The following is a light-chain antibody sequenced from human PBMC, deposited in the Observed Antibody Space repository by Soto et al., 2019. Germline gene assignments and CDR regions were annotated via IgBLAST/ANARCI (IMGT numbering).Light chain of an antibody. V-gene: IGKV1-39*01. CDR2: AAS. CDR1: ETISTF. Sequence: DIQMTQSPVSLSASVGDRVTITCRASETISTFLNWYQQKPGKAPKVLIFAASSLQSGVPSRFSGSGSGKDFALTISGLKPEDFATYYCQQSYNIPHTFGQATKVDIK. J-gene: IGKJ1*01. CDR3: QQSYNIPHT.